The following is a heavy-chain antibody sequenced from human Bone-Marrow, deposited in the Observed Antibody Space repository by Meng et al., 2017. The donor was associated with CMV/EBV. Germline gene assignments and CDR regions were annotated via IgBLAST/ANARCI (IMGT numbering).Heavy chain of an antibody. V-gene: IGHV3-53*01. J-gene: IGHJ4*02. D-gene: IGHD1-26*01. CDR3: ARGKWELLLDY. Sequence: GESLKISCAASGFTVSSNYMSWVRQAPGKGLEWVSVIYSGGSTYYADSVKGRFTISRDNSKNTLYLQMISLRAEDTAVYYCARGKWELLLDYWGQGTLVSVSS. CDR1: GFTVSSNY. CDR2: IYSGGST.